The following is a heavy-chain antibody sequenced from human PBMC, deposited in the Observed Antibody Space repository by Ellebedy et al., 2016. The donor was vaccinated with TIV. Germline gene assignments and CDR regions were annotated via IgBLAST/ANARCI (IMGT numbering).Heavy chain of an antibody. CDR1: GFTFSSYA. Sequence: GESLKISXAASGFTFSSYAMHWVRQAPGKGLEWVSYISSSSSTIYYADSVKGRFTISRDNAKNSLYLQMNSLRAEDTAVYYCARDERGRYYYDSRDPGYWGQGTLVTVSS. D-gene: IGHD3-22*01. V-gene: IGHV3-48*04. CDR3: ARDERGRYYYDSRDPGY. J-gene: IGHJ4*02. CDR2: ISSSSSTI.